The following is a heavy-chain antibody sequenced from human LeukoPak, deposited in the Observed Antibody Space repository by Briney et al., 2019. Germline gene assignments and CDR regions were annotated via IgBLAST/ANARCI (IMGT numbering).Heavy chain of an antibody. D-gene: IGHD6-13*01. V-gene: IGHV4-39*07. CDR1: GSSISSSSYY. J-gene: IGHJ4*02. CDR3: ARVVLIAAALPSYFDY. CDR2: IYYSGST. Sequence: SETLSLNCTVSGSSISSSSYYWGWIRQPPGKGLGWIGSIYYSGSTYYNPSLKSRVTISVDTSKNQFSLKLSSVTAADTAVYYCARVVLIAAALPSYFDYWGQGTLVTVSS.